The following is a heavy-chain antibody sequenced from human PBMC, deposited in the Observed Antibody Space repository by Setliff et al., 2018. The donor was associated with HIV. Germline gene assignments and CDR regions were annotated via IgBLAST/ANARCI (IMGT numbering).Heavy chain of an antibody. CDR3: ARQGLTMNRGVPAPILYYFDY. CDR1: GYSISSGYY. CDR2: MYYRGTT. J-gene: IGHJ4*02. V-gene: IGHV4-38-2*01. D-gene: IGHD3-10*01. Sequence: PSETLSLTCAVSGYSISSGYYWGWIRQPPGKGLEWIGTMYYRGTTYNNPSLKSRVTFSADTSKNQFSLNLNSVTATDTAVYYCARQGLTMNRGVPAPILYYFDYWGPGILVTVSS.